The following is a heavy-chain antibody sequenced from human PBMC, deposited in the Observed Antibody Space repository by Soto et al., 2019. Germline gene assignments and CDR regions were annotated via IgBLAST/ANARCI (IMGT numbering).Heavy chain of an antibody. CDR2: IYPGDSDT. CDR1: GYSFTSYW. Sequence: PGESLEISCKGSGYSFTSYWIGWVRQMPGKGLERMGIIYPGDSDTRYSPSFQGQVTISADKSITTAYLQWSSLKASDTAIYYCARLFDTTGWYDYWGQGTPVTVSS. J-gene: IGHJ4*02. CDR3: ARLFDTTGWYDY. D-gene: IGHD6-19*01. V-gene: IGHV5-51*01.